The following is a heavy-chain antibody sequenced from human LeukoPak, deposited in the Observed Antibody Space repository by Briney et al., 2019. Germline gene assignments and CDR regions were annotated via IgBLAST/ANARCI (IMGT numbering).Heavy chain of an antibody. CDR2: INHSGST. CDR3: ARGVGGSYYY. Sequence: PSETLSLTCAVYGGSFSGYYWSWIRQPPGKGLEWIGEINHSGSTNYNPSLKSRVTIPVDTSKNQFSLKLSSVTAADTAVYYCARGVGGSYYYWGQGTLVTVSS. J-gene: IGHJ4*02. V-gene: IGHV4-34*01. D-gene: IGHD1-26*01. CDR1: GGSFSGYY.